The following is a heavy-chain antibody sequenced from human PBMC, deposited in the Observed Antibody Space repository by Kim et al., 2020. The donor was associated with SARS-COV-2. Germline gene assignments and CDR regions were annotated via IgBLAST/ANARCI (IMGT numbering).Heavy chain of an antibody. V-gene: IGHV3-7*03. Sequence: GGSLRLSCVASGFTFSSYWMNWVRQAPGKGLEWVANIKEDGSEKYYVDSMMGRFTISRDNAKNSLYLQVNSLRDEDTSVYYCAREGPVAGTGGFDYWGQGTLVTVSS. CDR3: AREGPVAGTGGFDY. CDR2: IKEDGSEK. J-gene: IGHJ4*02. D-gene: IGHD6-19*01. CDR1: GFTFSSYW.